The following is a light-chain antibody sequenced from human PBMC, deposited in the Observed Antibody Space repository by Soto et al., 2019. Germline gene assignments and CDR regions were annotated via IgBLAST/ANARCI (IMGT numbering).Light chain of an antibody. CDR2: QVT. V-gene: IGLV2-14*01. CDR1: SSDLAIYNY. CDR3: SSFAGINNLL. J-gene: IGLJ2*01. Sequence: QSVLTQPASVSGSPGQSITISCTGTSSDLAIYNYVSWYQQQPGKAPKLMIYQVTNRPSGVSNRFSGSRSGNTASLTISGLQAEDEADYYCSSFAGINNLLFGGGTKLTVL.